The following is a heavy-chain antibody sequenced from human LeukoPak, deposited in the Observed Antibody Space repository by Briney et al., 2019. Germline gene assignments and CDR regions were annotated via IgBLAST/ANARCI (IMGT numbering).Heavy chain of an antibody. Sequence: QAGGSLRLSCAASGFTVSSNYMSWVRQAPEKGLEWVPVIYTGGSTYYAGSVKGRFSISRDNSKNTLYLQMNSLRAEDTAVYYCARYGSGSQAPEWGQGTLVTVSS. CDR1: GFTVSSNY. J-gene: IGHJ4*02. D-gene: IGHD3-10*01. V-gene: IGHV3-66*01. CDR3: ARYGSGSQAPE. CDR2: IYTGGST.